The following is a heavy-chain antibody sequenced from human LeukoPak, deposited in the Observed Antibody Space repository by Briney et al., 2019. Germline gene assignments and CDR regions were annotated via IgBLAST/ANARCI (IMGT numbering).Heavy chain of an antibody. CDR1: GYTFNTYG. Sequence: ASVKVSCKASGYTFNTYGISWVRQAPGQGLEWMGWIRGHNGKTNYAQKLQGRVTMTTDTSTNTAYMELKSLRSDDTAVYYCARSNGSGSYYWVDYWGQGTLVTVSS. CDR3: ARSNGSGSYYWVDY. CDR2: IRGHNGKT. V-gene: IGHV1-18*01. D-gene: IGHD3-10*01. J-gene: IGHJ4*02.